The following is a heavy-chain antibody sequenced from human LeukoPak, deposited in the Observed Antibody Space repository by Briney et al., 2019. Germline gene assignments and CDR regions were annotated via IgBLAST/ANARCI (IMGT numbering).Heavy chain of an antibody. Sequence: PGGSLRLSCAASGFIFSRYAMNWVRQAPGKGLEWVSGINNSGGSTYYADSVKGRFTISRDDSKNTLYLQMNSLRAEDTAVYYCANGDYFDYWGQGTLVTVSS. CDR2: INNSGGST. CDR3: ANGDYFDY. J-gene: IGHJ4*02. CDR1: GFIFSRYA. V-gene: IGHV3-23*01. D-gene: IGHD3-16*01.